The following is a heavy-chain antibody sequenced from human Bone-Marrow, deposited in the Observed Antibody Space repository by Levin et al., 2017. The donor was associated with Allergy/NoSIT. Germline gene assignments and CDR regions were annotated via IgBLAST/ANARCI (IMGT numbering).Heavy chain of an antibody. J-gene: IGHJ4*02. CDR1: GDSIRSGYY. Sequence: SSETLSLTCAVSGDSIRSGYYWGWIRQPPGKGLEWIGSIYHSGSTYYNPSLKSRVTISVDTSKNQFSLKLSSVTAADTAVYYCARLYSGSYQPLDYWGQGTLVTVSS. CDR3: ARLYSGSYQPLDY. CDR2: IYHSGST. V-gene: IGHV4-38-2*01. D-gene: IGHD1-26*01.